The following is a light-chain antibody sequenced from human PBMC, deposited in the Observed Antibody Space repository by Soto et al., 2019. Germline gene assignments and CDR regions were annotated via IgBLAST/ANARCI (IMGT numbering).Light chain of an antibody. CDR1: QSISSW. CDR3: QHYNSYSES. J-gene: IGKJ1*01. CDR2: KAS. V-gene: IGKV1-5*03. Sequence: QMTQSPSTLSASVGDRVNITCRASQSISSWLAWYQQKPGKAPKLLIYKASTLKSGVPSRFSGSGSGTEFTLTISSLQPDDFATYYCQHYNSYSESFGQRIKVDIK.